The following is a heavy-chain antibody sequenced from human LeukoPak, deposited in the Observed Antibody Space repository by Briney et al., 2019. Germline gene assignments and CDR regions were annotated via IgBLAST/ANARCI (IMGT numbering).Heavy chain of an antibody. V-gene: IGHV3-21*01. CDR3: ARGEFGDYYYFYMDV. Sequence: PGGSLRLSCAASGFTFSTYNINWVRQAPGKGLEWVSSISGTSTYIYYADSVKGRFTISRDDAKNSLFLQMNSLRAEDTATYYCARGEFGDYYYFYMDVWGKGTTVTVSS. CDR1: GFTFSTYN. CDR2: ISGTSTYI. J-gene: IGHJ6*03. D-gene: IGHD2/OR15-2a*01.